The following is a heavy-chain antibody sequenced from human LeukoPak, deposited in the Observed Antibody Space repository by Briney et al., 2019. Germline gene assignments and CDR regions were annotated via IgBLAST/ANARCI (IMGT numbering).Heavy chain of an antibody. D-gene: IGHD6-19*01. J-gene: IGHJ4*02. Sequence: ASVKVSCKASGGTFSSYAISWVRHAPGQGLEWMGVINPTGGTTDYAEKFQGRVTMTRDTSTSTVYMELSSLRSEDTAVYYCARGALIAVAGLFDYWGQGTLVTVSS. V-gene: IGHV1-46*01. CDR1: GGTFSSYA. CDR2: INPTGGTT. CDR3: ARGALIAVAGLFDY.